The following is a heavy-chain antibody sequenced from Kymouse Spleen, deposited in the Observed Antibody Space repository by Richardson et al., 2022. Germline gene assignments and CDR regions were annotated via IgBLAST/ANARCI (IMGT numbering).Heavy chain of an antibody. CDR1: GGSFSGYY. CDR2: INHSGST. CDR3: ARPDILTGGMDV. Sequence: QVQLQQWGAGLLKPSETLSLTCAVYGGSFSGYYWSWIRQPPGKGLEWIGEINHSGSTNYNPSLKSRVTISVDTSKNQFSLKLSSVTAADTAVYYCARPDILTGGMDVWGQGTTVTVSS. D-gene: IGHD3-9*01. J-gene: IGHJ6*02. V-gene: IGHV4-34*01.